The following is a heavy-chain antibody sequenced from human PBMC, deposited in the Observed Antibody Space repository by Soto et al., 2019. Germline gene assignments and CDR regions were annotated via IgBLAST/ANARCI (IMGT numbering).Heavy chain of an antibody. CDR1: GGSISSGGYT. D-gene: IGHD2-8*02. V-gene: IGHV4-30-2*01. CDR3: ARVFTGGGAYFDL. J-gene: IGHJ4*02. Sequence: PWETLSLTCAVSGGSISSGGYTWGCIRQPPGKGLEWFGYISHRGNTYYKSSLRSRVTIPVDRSKNQFSLRLTSVTAADRAVYYCARVFTGGGAYFDLWGQGTLVTVSP. CDR2: ISHRGNT.